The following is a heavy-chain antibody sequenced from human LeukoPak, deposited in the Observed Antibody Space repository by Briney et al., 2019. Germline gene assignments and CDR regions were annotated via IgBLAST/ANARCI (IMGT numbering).Heavy chain of an antibody. Sequence: SETLSLTCTVSGGSISSGGYYWSWIRQHPGKGLEWIGYIYYSGSTYYNPSLKSRVTISVDTSKNQFSLKLSSVTAADTAVYYCAREESYYYGSGSPNWFDPWGQGTLVTVSS. CDR1: GGSISSGGYY. CDR2: IYYSGST. D-gene: IGHD3-10*01. V-gene: IGHV4-31*03. J-gene: IGHJ5*02. CDR3: AREESYYYGSGSPNWFDP.